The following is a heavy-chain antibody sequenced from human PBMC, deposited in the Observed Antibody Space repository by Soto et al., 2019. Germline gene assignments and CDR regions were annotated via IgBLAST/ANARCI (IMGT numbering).Heavy chain of an antibody. V-gene: IGHV4-4*07. CDR3: AREPTTAGTVNWFEP. D-gene: IGHD6-13*01. CDR1: GGSISSDY. J-gene: IGHJ5*02. CDR2: VYTSGYS. Sequence: VQLQESGPGLVKPSETLSLICTVSGGSISSDYLSWIRQSAGKGLEWIGRVYTSGYSNSNPSLKSRVTMSVDTSKKHFSLTLRYVTAADTAVYYCAREPTTAGTVNWFEPWGQGTLVTVSS.